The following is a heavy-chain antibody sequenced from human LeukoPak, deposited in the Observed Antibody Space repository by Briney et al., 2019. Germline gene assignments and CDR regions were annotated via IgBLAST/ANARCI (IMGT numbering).Heavy chain of an antibody. CDR2: IYYSGST. Sequence: KASETLSLTCTVSGGSISSGGYYWSWIRQHPGKGLEWIGYIYYSGSTNYNPSLKSRVTISVDTSKNQFSLKLSSVTAADTAVYYCARLAGTTSYFDYWGQGTLVTVSS. CDR3: ARLAGTTSYFDY. V-gene: IGHV4-61*08. J-gene: IGHJ4*02. CDR1: GGSISSGGYY. D-gene: IGHD1-7*01.